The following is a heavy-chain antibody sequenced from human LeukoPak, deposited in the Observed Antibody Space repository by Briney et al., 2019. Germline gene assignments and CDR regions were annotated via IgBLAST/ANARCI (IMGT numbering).Heavy chain of an antibody. J-gene: IGHJ4*02. D-gene: IGHD3-3*01. V-gene: IGHV3-15*01. CDR2: IKSKADGGTT. CDR1: GFTFSNAW. Sequence: GGSLRLSCAASGFTFSNAWTSWVRQAPGKGLEWVGRIKSKADGGTTDYAAPVKGRFTISRDDSKNTLYLQMNSLKTEDTAVYYCTTGLYYDFWSGYFPPYWGQGTLVTVSS. CDR3: TTGLYYDFWSGYFPPY.